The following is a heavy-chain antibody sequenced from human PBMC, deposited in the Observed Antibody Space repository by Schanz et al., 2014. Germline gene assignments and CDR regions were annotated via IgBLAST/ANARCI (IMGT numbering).Heavy chain of an antibody. CDR1: GFTFSSYA. D-gene: IGHD4-17*01. CDR3: ASPSGYNDYGTYFDF. CDR2: ISNDGSIK. V-gene: IGHV3-30-3*01. J-gene: IGHJ4*02. Sequence: QVQLLQFGGGVVQPGRSLRLSCAASGFTFSSYAMHWVRQAPGKGLEWVALISNDGSIKYYADSVEGRFTISRDNSRNTLYLQMNSLRTEDTAVYYCASPSGYNDYGTYFDFWGQGTLVTVSS.